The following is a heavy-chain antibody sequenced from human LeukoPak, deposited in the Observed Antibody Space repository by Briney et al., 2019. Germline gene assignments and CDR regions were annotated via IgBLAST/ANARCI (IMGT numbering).Heavy chain of an antibody. V-gene: IGHV3-23*01. CDR1: GFSFSSSA. CDR2: ISGSGGNT. Sequence: GGSLRLSCAASGFSFSSSAMSWVRQAPGKGLEWVSAISGSGGNTYYAGSVKGRFTIFRDNSKNMLYLQMNSLGAEDTAVYYCAREATVTRDYVDYWGQGTLVTVSS. J-gene: IGHJ4*02. D-gene: IGHD4-17*01. CDR3: AREATVTRDYVDY.